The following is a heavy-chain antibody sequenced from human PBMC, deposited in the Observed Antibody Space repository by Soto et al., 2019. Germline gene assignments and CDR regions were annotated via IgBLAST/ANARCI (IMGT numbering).Heavy chain of an antibody. V-gene: IGHV4-34*01. D-gene: IGHD3-16*02. J-gene: IGHJ3*02. CDR2: INHSGST. Sequence: SQTLSLTCAVYGGSFSGYYWSWIRQPPGKGLEWIGEINHSGSTNYNPSLKSRVTISVDTSKNQFSLKLSSVTAADTAVYYCARGHPISIIVSSTFDIWGQGTMVTVSS. CDR3: ARGHPISIIVSSTFDI. CDR1: GGSFSGYY.